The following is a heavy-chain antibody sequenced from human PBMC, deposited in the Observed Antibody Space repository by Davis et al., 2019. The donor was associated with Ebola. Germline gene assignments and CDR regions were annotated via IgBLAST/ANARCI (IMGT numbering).Heavy chain of an antibody. CDR3: ARDRYDCSGGSCYWEFDY. V-gene: IGHV4-34*01. D-gene: IGHD2-15*01. J-gene: IGHJ4*02. CDR1: GGSFSGYY. Sequence: SETLSLTCAVYGGSFSGYYWSWIRQPPGKGLEWIGEINHSGSTNYNPSLKSRVTISVDTSKNQFSLKLSSVTAADTAVYYCARDRYDCSGGSCYWEFDYWGRGTLVTVSS. CDR2: INHSGST.